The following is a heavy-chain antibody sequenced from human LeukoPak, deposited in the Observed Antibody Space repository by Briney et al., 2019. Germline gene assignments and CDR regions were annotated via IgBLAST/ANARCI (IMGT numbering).Heavy chain of an antibody. CDR1: GGSISSYY. J-gene: IGHJ6*03. Sequence: PSETLSLTCTVSGGSISSYYWSWIRQPPGKGQEWIGYIYHSGSTNYNPSLKSRVTISVDTSKNQFSLKVSSGTAADTAVYYCARAPYYYYMDVWGKGTTVTASS. CDR2: IYHSGST. CDR3: ARAPYYYYMDV. V-gene: IGHV4-59*01.